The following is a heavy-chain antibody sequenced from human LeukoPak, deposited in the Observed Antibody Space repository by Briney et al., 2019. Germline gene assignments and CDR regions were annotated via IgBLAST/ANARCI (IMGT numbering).Heavy chain of an antibody. CDR1: GFTFSSYA. J-gene: IGHJ6*02. D-gene: IGHD2-21*02. CDR3: AKEGQTAVDYYYYGMGV. CDR2: ISGSGGST. V-gene: IGHV3-23*01. Sequence: GGSLRLSCAASGFTFSSYAMSWVRQAPGKGLEWVSAISGSGGSTYYADSVKGRFTISRDNSKNTLYLQMNSLRAEDTAVYYCAKEGQTAVDYYYYGMGVWGQGTTVTVSS.